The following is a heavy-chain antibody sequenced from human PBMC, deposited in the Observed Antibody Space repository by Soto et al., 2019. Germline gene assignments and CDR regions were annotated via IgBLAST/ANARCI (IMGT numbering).Heavy chain of an antibody. CDR3: ARRAVAGLTYFDY. J-gene: IGHJ4*02. Sequence: GXSVKVYCKASGGTFSSYAISWVRQAPGQGLEWMGGIIPIFGTANYAQKFQGRVTITADESTSTAYMELSSLRSEDTAVYYCARRAVAGLTYFDYWGQGTLVTVSS. D-gene: IGHD6-19*01. CDR1: GGTFSSYA. CDR2: IIPIFGTA. V-gene: IGHV1-69*01.